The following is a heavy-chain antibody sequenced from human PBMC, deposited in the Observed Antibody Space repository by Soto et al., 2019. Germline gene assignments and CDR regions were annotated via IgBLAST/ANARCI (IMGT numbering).Heavy chain of an antibody. CDR1: GYTLVELS. V-gene: IGHV1-24*01. Sequence: GASVKVSCKVSGYTLVELSMQWVRQAPGKGLEWMGGFDPEDGETIYAQKFQGRVTMTEDTSTDTAYMELSSLRSEDTAVYYCATDYDILTGYYVLDYWGQGTLVTVSS. CDR2: FDPEDGET. D-gene: IGHD3-9*01. CDR3: ATDYDILTGYYVLDY. J-gene: IGHJ4*02.